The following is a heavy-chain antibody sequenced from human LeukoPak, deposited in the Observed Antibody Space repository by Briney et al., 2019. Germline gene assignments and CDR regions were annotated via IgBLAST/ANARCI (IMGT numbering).Heavy chain of an antibody. CDR2: VHLDGRT. CDR3: AREGGFSRPLDY. J-gene: IGHJ4*02. Sequence: SETMSLTCDVSGGSVTSTNWWTWFRQPPGKGLEWIGGVHLDGRTNYNPSLKSRLVMSADLPENHISLKLTSVTAADTAVYYCAREGGFSRPLDYSGQGTLVTASS. CDR1: GGSVTSTNW. V-gene: IGHV4-4*02. D-gene: IGHD6-25*01.